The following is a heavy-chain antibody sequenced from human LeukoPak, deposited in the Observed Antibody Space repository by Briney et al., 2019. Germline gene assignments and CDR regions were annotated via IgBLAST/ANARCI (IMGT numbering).Heavy chain of an antibody. CDR2: FDPEDGET. CDR1: GYTLTELS. J-gene: IGHJ5*02. V-gene: IGHV1-24*01. D-gene: IGHD3-10*01. CDR3: ARDRLRGTLGLAGFDP. Sequence: ASVKVSCKVSGYTLTELSMHWVRQAPGKGLEWMGGFDPEDGETIYAQKFQGRVTMTEDTSTDTAYMELSSLRSEDTAVYYCARDRLRGTLGLAGFDPWGQGTLVTVSS.